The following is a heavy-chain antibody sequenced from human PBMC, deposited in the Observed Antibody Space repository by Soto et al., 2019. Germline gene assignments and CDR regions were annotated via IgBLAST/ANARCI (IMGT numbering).Heavy chain of an antibody. Sequence: GGSLRLSCAASGFTFSSYAMHWVRQAPGKGLEWVAVISYDGSNKYYADSVKGRFTISRDNSKNTLYLQMNSLRAEDTAVYYCAPSDSSGPWGQGTLVTVSS. J-gene: IGHJ5*02. CDR3: APSDSSGP. D-gene: IGHD3-22*01. CDR2: ISYDGSNK. V-gene: IGHV3-30-3*01. CDR1: GFTFSSYA.